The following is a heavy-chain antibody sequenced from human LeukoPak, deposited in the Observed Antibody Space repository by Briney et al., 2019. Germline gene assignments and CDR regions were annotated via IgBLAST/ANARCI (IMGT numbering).Heavy chain of an antibody. D-gene: IGHD3-22*01. CDR3: ARDRYDSRLFLD. CDR2: INPNSGGT. J-gene: IGHJ4*02. Sequence: ASVKVSCKASGYTFTGYYMHWVRQAPGQGLEWMGWINPNSGGTNYAQKFQGRVTMTRDTSISTAHMELSRLRSDDTAVYYCARDRYDSRLFLDWGQGTLVTVSS. V-gene: IGHV1-2*02. CDR1: GYTFTGYY.